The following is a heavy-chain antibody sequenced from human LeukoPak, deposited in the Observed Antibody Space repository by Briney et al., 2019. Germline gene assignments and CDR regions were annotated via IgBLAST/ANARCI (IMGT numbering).Heavy chain of an antibody. J-gene: IGHJ4*02. CDR3: ARAKSVVVAASLG. V-gene: IGHV3-7*04. D-gene: IGHD2-15*01. CDR2: IKQDGSEK. CDR1: GFTFSSYW. Sequence: PGGSLRLSCAASGFTFSSYWMSWVRQAPGKGLEWVANIKQDGSEKYYVDSVKGRFTISRDNAKNSLYLQMNSLRAEDTAVYYCARAKSVVVAASLGWGQGTLVTVSS.